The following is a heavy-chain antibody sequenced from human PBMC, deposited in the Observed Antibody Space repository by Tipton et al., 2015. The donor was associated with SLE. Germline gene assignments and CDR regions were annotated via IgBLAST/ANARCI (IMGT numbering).Heavy chain of an antibody. D-gene: IGHD3-3*01. CDR1: GFSFSCYA. CDR2: ISGGGANT. Sequence: SLRLSCAASGFSFSCYAMNWVRQAPGKGLEWVSSISGGGANTYYADSVKGRFTISRDNSNNTLYLQMNSLRAEDTALYYCATSGATWRGPFDLWGQGTMVTVSS. V-gene: IGHV3-23*01. J-gene: IGHJ3*01. CDR3: ATSGATWRGPFDL.